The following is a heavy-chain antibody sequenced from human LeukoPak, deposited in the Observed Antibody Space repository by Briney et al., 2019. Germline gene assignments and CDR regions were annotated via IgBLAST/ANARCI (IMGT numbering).Heavy chain of an antibody. J-gene: IGHJ5*02. CDR1: GYTFTGYY. CDR3: ARGDSWYWFDP. CDR2: INPNSGGI. Sequence: ASVKVSCMASGYTFTGYYIHWVRQAPGQGLEWMGSINPNSGGINYVQNFKGRVTMARDTSISTVYMELSGLRYADTAVYYCARGDSWYWFDPWGQGTLVTVSS. D-gene: IGHD1-14*01. V-gene: IGHV1-2*02.